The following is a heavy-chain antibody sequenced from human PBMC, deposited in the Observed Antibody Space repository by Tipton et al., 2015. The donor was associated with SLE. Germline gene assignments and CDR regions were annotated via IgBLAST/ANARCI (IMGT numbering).Heavy chain of an antibody. D-gene: IGHD2-2*01. Sequence: GLVKPSETLSLTCTVSGGSISSSSYYWGWIRQPPGKGLEWIGSFYHSGSTYYNPSLKSRVTISVDTSKNQFSLKLSSVTAADTAQYYCARINVPTAMDFYYYYMDVWGNGTTVTVSS. V-gene: IGHV4-39*07. J-gene: IGHJ6*03. CDR1: GGSISSSSYY. CDR2: FYHSGST. CDR3: ARINVPTAMDFYYYYMDV.